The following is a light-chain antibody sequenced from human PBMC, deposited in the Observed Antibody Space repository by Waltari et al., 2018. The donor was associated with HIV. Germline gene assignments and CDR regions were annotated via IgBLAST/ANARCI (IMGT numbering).Light chain of an antibody. Sequence: QSAPTQPASVSGSPGQSITISCPGTSSDIGHYKYVSWYQHHPGKAPKLMIYDVSERPSGVSNRFSGSKSGNTASLTISGLQAEDEADYYCCSYAGSSTLLFGGGTKVTVL. CDR3: CSYAGSSTLL. J-gene: IGLJ3*02. CDR2: DVS. CDR1: SSDIGHYKY. V-gene: IGLV2-23*02.